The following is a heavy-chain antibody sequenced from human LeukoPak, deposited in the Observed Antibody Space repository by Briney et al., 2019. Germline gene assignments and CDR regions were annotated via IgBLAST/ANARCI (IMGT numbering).Heavy chain of an antibody. J-gene: IGHJ5*02. CDR2: IYYSGST. CDR3: ATGVIICNWFDP. Sequence: SETLSLTCTVSGGSISSGGYYWSWIRQHPGKGLEWIGYIYYSGSTYYNPSLKSRVTISVDTSKNQFSLKLSSVTAADTAVYYCATGVIICNWFDPWGQGTLVTVSS. V-gene: IGHV4-31*03. CDR1: GGSISSGGYY. D-gene: IGHD3-10*01.